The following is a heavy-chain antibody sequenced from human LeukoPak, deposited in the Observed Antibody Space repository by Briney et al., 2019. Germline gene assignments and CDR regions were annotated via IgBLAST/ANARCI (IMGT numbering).Heavy chain of an antibody. CDR2: ISSTGSYI. V-gene: IGHV3-21*01. CDR1: GFNLNSYM. Sequence: SGGSLRLSCAASGFNLNSYMLNWVRQAPGKGLEWVSSISSTGSYIYYADSVKGRFTISRDNPGNVVYLQMDSLRAEDTAVYYCTRVAQSGPTGWFDPWGQGTLVTVSS. J-gene: IGHJ5*02. CDR3: TRVAQSGPTGWFDP. D-gene: IGHD1-1*01.